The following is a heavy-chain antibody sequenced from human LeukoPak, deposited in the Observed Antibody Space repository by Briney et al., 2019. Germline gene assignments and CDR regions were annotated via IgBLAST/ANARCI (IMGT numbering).Heavy chain of an antibody. Sequence: GGSLRLSCAASGFTFSSYGMHWVRQAPGKGLEWVAVISYDGSNKYYADSVKGRFTISRDNSKNTLYLQMNSLRAEDTAVYYCAAEYCTNGVCLKRRIADFDYWGQGTLVTVSS. D-gene: IGHD2-8*01. V-gene: IGHV3-30*03. CDR3: AAEYCTNGVCLKRRIADFDY. CDR2: ISYDGSNK. CDR1: GFTFSSYG. J-gene: IGHJ4*01.